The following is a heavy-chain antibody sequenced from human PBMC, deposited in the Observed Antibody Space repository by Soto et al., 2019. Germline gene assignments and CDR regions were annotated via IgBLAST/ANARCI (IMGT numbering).Heavy chain of an antibody. CDR1: GFTFESYA. CDR2: IRWNSGSI. V-gene: IGHV3-9*01. J-gene: IGHJ4*02. Sequence: EVQLVESGGGSVQPGRSLRLSCVASGFTFESYAMHWVRQVPGKGLEWVSGIRWNSGSIGYEDSVKGRFTISRDNAQKALYLEMNSLRVEDTAFYYCVKDIHEQWLVSHFEYWGQGALVTVSS. CDR3: VKDIHEQWLVSHFEY. D-gene: IGHD6-19*01.